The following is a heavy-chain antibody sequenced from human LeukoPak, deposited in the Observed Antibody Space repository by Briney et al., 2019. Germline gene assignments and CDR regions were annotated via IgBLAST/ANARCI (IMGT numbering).Heavy chain of an antibody. CDR1: GFTFDDYA. Sequence: GRSLRLSCAASGFTFDDYAMHWVRQAPGKGLEWVSGISWNSGTVGYAASVKGRFTISRDNAKNSLYLQMNSLRAEDTALYYCAKGPKFWSGPILDYWGQGTLVTVSS. D-gene: IGHD3-3*01. V-gene: IGHV3-9*01. CDR3: AKGPKFWSGPILDY. J-gene: IGHJ4*02. CDR2: ISWNSGTV.